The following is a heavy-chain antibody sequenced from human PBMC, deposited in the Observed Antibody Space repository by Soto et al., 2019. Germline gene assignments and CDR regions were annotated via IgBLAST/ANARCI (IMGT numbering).Heavy chain of an antibody. Sequence: PSETLSLTCAISGDSVSSDSAAWNWIRQSPSRGLEWLGRTYYRSKWYNDYAVSVKSRITINPDTSKNQFSLQLNSVTPEDTAVYYCARESSGWPYYYYYYGMDVWGQGTTVTVSS. CDR1: GDSVSSDSAA. CDR2: TYYRSKWYN. V-gene: IGHV6-1*01. J-gene: IGHJ6*02. CDR3: ARESSGWPYYYYYYGMDV. D-gene: IGHD6-19*01.